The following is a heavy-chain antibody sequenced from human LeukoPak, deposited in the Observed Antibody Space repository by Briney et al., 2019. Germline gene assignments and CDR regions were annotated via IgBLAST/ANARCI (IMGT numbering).Heavy chain of an antibody. J-gene: IGHJ6*02. D-gene: IGHD4-17*01. V-gene: IGHV3-74*01. CDR3: ARGGVTTVITHYYYGMDV. CDR2: INSDGSST. Sequence: GGSLRLSCAASGFTFSSYWMHWVRQAPGKGLVWVSRINSDGSSTSYADSVKGRFTISRDNAKNTLYLQMNSLRAEDTAVYYCARGGVTTVITHYYYGMDVWGQGTTVTVS. CDR1: GFTFSSYW.